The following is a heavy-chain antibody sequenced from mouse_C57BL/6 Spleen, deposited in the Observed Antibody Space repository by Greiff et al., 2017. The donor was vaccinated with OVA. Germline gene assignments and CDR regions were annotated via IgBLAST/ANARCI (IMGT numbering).Heavy chain of an antibody. D-gene: IGHD2-2*01. CDR3: ARQVTYYAMDY. Sequence: QVQLQQPGAELVMPGASVKLSCKASGYTFTSYWMHWVKQRPGQGLEWIGEIDPSDSYTNYNQKFKGKSTLTVDKSSSTAYMQLSSLTSKDSAVYYCARQVTYYAMDYWGQGTSVTVSS. V-gene: IGHV1-69*01. CDR1: GYTFTSYW. J-gene: IGHJ4*01. CDR2: IDPSDSYT.